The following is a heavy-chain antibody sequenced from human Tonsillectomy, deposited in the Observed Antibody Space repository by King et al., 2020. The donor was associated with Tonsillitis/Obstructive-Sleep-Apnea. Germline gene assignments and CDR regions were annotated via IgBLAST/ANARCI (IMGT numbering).Heavy chain of an antibody. CDR2: IYSGGST. D-gene: IGHD2-2*01. V-gene: IGHV3-53*01. CDR1: GFTVSSNY. CDR3: AGPDCSSTSCYSDYYYYMDV. Sequence: VQLVESGGGLIQPGGSLRLSCAASGFTVSSNYMSWVRQAPGKGLEWVSVIYSGGSTYYADSVKGRFTISRDNSKNTLYLQMNSLRAEDTAVYYCAGPDCSSTSCYSDYYYYMDVWGTGTTVTVSS. J-gene: IGHJ6*03.